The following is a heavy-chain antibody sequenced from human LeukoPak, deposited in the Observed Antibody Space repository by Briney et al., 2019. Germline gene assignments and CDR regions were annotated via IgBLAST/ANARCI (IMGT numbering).Heavy chain of an antibody. J-gene: IGHJ5*02. CDR2: IYWNDEK. CDR3: ARRLPIIIRLNANNYFDP. Sequence: SGPTLVKPTQTLTLMCSFSGFSLSTDGVGVGWIRQPPGKALEWLALIYWNDEKRYSPSLRNRLTITKDTSRNQVVLTMTDMDPVDTATYYCARRLPIIIRLNANNYFDPWGQGILVTVSS. CDR1: GFSLSTDGVG. V-gene: IGHV2-5*01.